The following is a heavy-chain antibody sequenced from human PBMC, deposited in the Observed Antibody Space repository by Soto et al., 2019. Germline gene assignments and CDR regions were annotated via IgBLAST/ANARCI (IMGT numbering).Heavy chain of an antibody. CDR2: ISSSGSTI. CDR3: ARDDGLGLAPYYGMDV. D-gene: IGHD3-10*01. Sequence: PGGSLRLSCAASGFTFSSYEMNWVRQAPGKGLEWVSYISSSGSTIFYADSVKGRFTISRDNAKNSLYLQMNSLRAEDTAVYYCARDDGLGLAPYYGMDVWGQGTTVTVPS. CDR1: GFTFSSYE. V-gene: IGHV3-48*03. J-gene: IGHJ6*02.